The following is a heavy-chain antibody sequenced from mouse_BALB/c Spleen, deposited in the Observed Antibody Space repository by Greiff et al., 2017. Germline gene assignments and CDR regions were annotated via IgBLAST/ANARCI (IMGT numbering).Heavy chain of an antibody. D-gene: IGHD3-3*01. V-gene: IGHV5-4*02. CDR3: ARDEAGTGFAY. CDR2: ISDGGTYT. CDR1: GFTFSDYY. Sequence: EVHLVESGGGLVKPGGSLKLSCAASGFTFSDYYMYWVRQTPEKRLEWVATISDGGTYTYYPDSVKGRFTISRDNAKNNLYLQMSSLKSEDTAMYYCARDEAGTGFAYWGQGTLVTVSA. J-gene: IGHJ3*01.